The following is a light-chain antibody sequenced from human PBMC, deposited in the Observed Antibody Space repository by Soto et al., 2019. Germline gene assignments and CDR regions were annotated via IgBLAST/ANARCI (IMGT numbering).Light chain of an antibody. CDR1: HSISSG. Sequence: DIQMTQSPSTLSGSVGYRVTITCRSIHSISSGLALYQQKPGKAPKLLIYKASTLKSGAPSRFSGSGSGTEFTLTISSLQPDDFATYYCQHYNSYSEAFGQGTKVDIK. J-gene: IGKJ1*01. CDR3: QHYNSYSEA. CDR2: KAS. V-gene: IGKV1-5*03.